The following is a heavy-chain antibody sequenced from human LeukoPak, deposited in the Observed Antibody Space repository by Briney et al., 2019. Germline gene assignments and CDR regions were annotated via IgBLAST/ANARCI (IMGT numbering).Heavy chain of an antibody. Sequence: ASVKVSCKASEYTFTDYYIHWIRQTPGQGLEWMGRISPNTGGTDHAQEFRDKITMTRDTSISTAYIELSRLISDDAAVYYCARGGRSGYRYFDYWGQGTLVTVSS. D-gene: IGHD5-18*01. CDR3: ARGGRSGYRYFDY. J-gene: IGHJ4*02. CDR2: ISPNTGGT. V-gene: IGHV1-2*06. CDR1: EYTFTDYY.